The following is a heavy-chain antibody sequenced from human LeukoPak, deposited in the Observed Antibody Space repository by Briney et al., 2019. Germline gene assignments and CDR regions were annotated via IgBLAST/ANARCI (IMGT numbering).Heavy chain of an antibody. CDR3: ARPIDYYDSSGYYGLNAFDI. V-gene: IGHV1-2*02. CDR1: GYTFTGYY. J-gene: IGHJ3*02. CDR2: INPNSGGT. D-gene: IGHD3-22*01. Sequence: EASVKVSCKASGYTFTGYYMHWVRQAPGQGLEWMGWINPNSGGTNYAQKFQGRVTMTRDTSISTAYMELSRLRSDDTAVYYCARPIDYYDSSGYYGLNAFDIWGQGTMVTVSS.